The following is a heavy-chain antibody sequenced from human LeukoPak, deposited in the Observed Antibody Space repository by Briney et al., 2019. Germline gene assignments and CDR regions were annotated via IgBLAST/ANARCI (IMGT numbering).Heavy chain of an antibody. CDR1: GYSFTSYW. Sequence: GESLKISCKGSGYSFTSYWIGWVRQMPGKGLEGMGSIYPGDSDTRYSPSFQGQITISDEKSITTAYLQWRRTKASETAMYSCARTSGEAPHSSGYYYPAYYFDYWGQGTQVTVSS. J-gene: IGHJ4*02. CDR2: IYPGDSDT. D-gene: IGHD3-22*01. V-gene: IGHV5-51*01. CDR3: ARTSGEAPHSSGYYYPAYYFDY.